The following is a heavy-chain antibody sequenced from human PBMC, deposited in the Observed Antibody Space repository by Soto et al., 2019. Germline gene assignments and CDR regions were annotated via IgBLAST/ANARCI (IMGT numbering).Heavy chain of an antibody. V-gene: IGHV4-59*12. CDR2: IYYSGST. CDR3: ARVYYGSGSFSNWFDP. J-gene: IGHJ5*02. Sequence: SETLSLTCTVSGGSISSYYWSWIRQPPGKGLEWIGYIYYSGSTNYNPSLKSRVTISVDKSKNQFSLKLSSVTAADTAMYYCARVYYGSGSFSNWFDPWGQGTLVTVSS. D-gene: IGHD3-10*01. CDR1: GGSISSYY.